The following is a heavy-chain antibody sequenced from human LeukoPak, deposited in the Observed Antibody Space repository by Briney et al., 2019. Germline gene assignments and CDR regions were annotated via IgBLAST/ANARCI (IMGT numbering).Heavy chain of an antibody. CDR3: ARLTSMVRGVVPYYYMDV. V-gene: IGHV1-2*02. CDR2: INPNNGDI. Sequence: ASVKVSCKASGYTFTGYCMHWVRQARGQGLEWMGWINPNNGDIKYAKKSQGRVTMTRDTSISTAYMELSRLRSDDTAVYYCARLTSMVRGVVPYYYMDVWGKGTTVTVSS. J-gene: IGHJ6*03. D-gene: IGHD3-10*01. CDR1: GYTFTGYC.